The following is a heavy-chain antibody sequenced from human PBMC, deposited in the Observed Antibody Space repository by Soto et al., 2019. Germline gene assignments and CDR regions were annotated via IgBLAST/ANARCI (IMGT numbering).Heavy chain of an antibody. CDR3: AREKVGTTFFDN. V-gene: IGHV4-38-2*02. Sequence: SESLSLTCSVSGFAISRGYYWSWVRQPAGKGLEWIGSIYPSVSSYHNPSLATRLRISIDTSKNQFTLNLTSVTAADTALYFCAREKVGTTFFDNWGQGIQVTVSS. CDR1: GFAISRGYY. J-gene: IGHJ4*02. D-gene: IGHD1-1*01. CDR2: IYPSVSS.